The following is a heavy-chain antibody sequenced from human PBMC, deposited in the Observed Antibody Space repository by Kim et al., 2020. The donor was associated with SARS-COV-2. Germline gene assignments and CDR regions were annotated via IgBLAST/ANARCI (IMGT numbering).Heavy chain of an antibody. J-gene: IGHJ5*01. V-gene: IGHV3-20*03. CDR2: DYGM. Sequence: DYGMSYVDSVKGRFTISRDNAKNSLYLQMNSLGAEDTALYYCARGYISGPFDCWGQGTLVTVSS. D-gene: IGHD6-19*01. CDR3: ARGYISGPFDC.